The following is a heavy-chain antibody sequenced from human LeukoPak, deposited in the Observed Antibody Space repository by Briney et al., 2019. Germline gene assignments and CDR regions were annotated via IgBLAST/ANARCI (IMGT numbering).Heavy chain of an antibody. Sequence: SETLSLTCTVTGSSISSYYWSWIRQPPGKGLEWIGYIYYSGSTNYNPSLKSRVTISVDTSKNQFSLKLSSVTAADTAVYYCARSLPRGWFDPWGQGTLVTVSS. CDR1: GSSISSYY. J-gene: IGHJ5*02. CDR3: ARSLPRGWFDP. D-gene: IGHD3-10*01. V-gene: IGHV4-59*08. CDR2: IYYSGST.